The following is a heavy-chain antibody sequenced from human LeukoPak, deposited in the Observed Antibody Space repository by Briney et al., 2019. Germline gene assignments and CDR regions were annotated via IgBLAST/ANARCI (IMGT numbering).Heavy chain of an antibody. CDR1: GFTFDDYA. CDR3: ARWPSGDSLFDY. J-gene: IGHJ4*02. CDR2: ISWNSGSI. V-gene: IGHV3-9*01. D-gene: IGHD5-24*01. Sequence: GGSLRLSCAASGFTFDDYAMHWVRQAPGKGLEWVSGISWNSGSIGYADSVKGRFTISRDNAKNSLYLQMNSLRAEDTALYYCARWPSGDSLFDYWGQGTLVTVSS.